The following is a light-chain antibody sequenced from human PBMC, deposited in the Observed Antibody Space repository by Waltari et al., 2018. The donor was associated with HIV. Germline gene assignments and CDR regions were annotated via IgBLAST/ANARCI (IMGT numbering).Light chain of an antibody. Sequence: QSILTRPPSVSAAPGPNVTIPCSGTTSHLSNNYVSWYQHLPGTAPKLLIFENDKRPSEIPDRFSGSKSGTSATLGIIGLQPGDEADYYCGTWDTSLTAYVFTTGTKVSV. CDR3: GTWDTSLTAYV. CDR1: TSHLSNNY. V-gene: IGLV1-51*02. J-gene: IGLJ1*01. CDR2: END.